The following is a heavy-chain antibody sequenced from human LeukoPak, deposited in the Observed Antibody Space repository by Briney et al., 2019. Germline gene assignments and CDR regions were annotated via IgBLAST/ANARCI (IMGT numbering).Heavy chain of an antibody. J-gene: IGHJ5*02. CDR1: GGSISSYY. D-gene: IGHD5-12*01. CDR3: AKLPLHIVATGTNWFDP. Sequence: SETLSLTCTVSGGSISSYYWSWIRQPAGKGLEWSGRIYTSGSTNYNPSLKSRVTMSVDTSKNQFSLKLSSVTAADTAVYYCAKLPLHIVATGTNWFDPWGQGTLVTVSS. CDR2: IYTSGST. V-gene: IGHV4-4*07.